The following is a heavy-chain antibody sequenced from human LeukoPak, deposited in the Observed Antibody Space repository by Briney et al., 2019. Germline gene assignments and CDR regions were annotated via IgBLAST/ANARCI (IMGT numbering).Heavy chain of an antibody. Sequence: GGSLRLSCAASGFTVSSNYMNWVRQAPGKGLEWVSSISSSNDYIYYADSVKGRFTISRDNAKNSLYLQMNSLRAEDTAVYYCVRIPNSAGFPNWFDPWGQGTLVTVSS. J-gene: IGHJ5*02. V-gene: IGHV3-21*01. D-gene: IGHD6-19*01. CDR2: ISSSNDYI. CDR1: GFTVSSNY. CDR3: VRIPNSAGFPNWFDP.